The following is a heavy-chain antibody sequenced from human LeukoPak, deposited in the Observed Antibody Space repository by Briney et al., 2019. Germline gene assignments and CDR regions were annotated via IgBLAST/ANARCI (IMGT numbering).Heavy chain of an antibody. V-gene: IGHV1-2*02. Sequence: ASVKVSCKASGYTFTGYYMHWVRQAPGQGLEWMGWINPNSGGTNYAQKFQGRVTMTRDTSISTAYMELSSLRSEDTAVYYCANQQTTVSWFDPWGQGTLVTVSS. CDR2: INPNSGGT. D-gene: IGHD4-17*01. J-gene: IGHJ5*02. CDR1: GYTFTGYY. CDR3: ANQQTTVSWFDP.